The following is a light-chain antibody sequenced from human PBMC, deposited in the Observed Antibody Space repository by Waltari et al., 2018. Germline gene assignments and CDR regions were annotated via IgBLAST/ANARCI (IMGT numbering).Light chain of an antibody. CDR3: HQYGNSPKT. CDR2: ATP. CDR1: QTVGTNY. V-gene: IGKV3-20*01. Sequence: DTVLTQSPGTLSLSPGEKATLSCRASQTVGTNYLAWYQQKPGQAPRLLIFATPTRATGVTDRFSGSGSGTDFTLTISSLGPEDFAVYYCHQYGNSPKTFGQGTKVEIK. J-gene: IGKJ1*01.